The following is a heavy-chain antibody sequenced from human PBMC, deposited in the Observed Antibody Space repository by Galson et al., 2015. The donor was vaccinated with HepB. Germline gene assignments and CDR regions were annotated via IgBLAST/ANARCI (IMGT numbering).Heavy chain of an antibody. CDR2: IYSGGST. J-gene: IGHJ4*02. CDR3: ASNPYSSSHFDY. D-gene: IGHD6-6*01. CDR1: GFTVSSNY. V-gene: IGHV3-53*01. Sequence: SLRLSCAASGFTVSSNYMSWVRQAPGKGLEWVSVIYSGGSTYYADSVKGRFTISRDNSKNTLYLQMNSLRAEDTAVYYCASNPYSSSHFDYWGQGTLVTVSS.